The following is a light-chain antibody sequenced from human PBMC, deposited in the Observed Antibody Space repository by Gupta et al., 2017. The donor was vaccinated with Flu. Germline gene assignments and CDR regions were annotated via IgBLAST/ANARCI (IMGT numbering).Light chain of an antibody. CDR3: HQHENRPPYT. CDR1: QNLNAY. J-gene: IGKJ2*01. CDR2: DAS. V-gene: IGKV1-33*01. Sequence: DIVLTQSPSTLSVSLGDRVTLTCTASQNLNAYLNWYQQKPGQAPKLLIYDASNWETGVPTRFSGSGSGTDFTFILSSLQPEDIASSYCHQHENRPPYTFGQGTKLEIK.